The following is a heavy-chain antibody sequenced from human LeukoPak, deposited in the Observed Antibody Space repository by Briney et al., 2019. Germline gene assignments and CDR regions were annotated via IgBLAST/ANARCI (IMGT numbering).Heavy chain of an antibody. J-gene: IGHJ4*02. V-gene: IGHV4-4*02. CDR2: IYHSGST. D-gene: IGHD3-3*01. Sequence: SGTLSLTCAVSGGSISSSNWWSWVRQPPGKGLEWIGEIYHSGSTNYNPSLKSRVTISVDKSKNQFSLKPSSVTAADTAVYYCARRVWRGAILFDYWGQGTLVTVSS. CDR3: ARRVWRGAILFDY. CDR1: GGSISSSNW.